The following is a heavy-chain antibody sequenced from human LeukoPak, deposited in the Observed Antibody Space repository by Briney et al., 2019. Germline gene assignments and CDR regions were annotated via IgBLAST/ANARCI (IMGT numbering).Heavy chain of an antibody. D-gene: IGHD3-10*01. CDR3: ARGSSGYYFDY. V-gene: IGHV4-31*03. Sequence: PSQTLSLTCTVSGGSISSGGYYWSWIRQHPGKGLEWIGYIYYSGSTYYNPSLKSRVTISVDASKNQFSLKLSSVTAADTAVYYCARGSSGYYFDYWGPGTLVTVSS. CDR2: IYYSGST. CDR1: GGSISSGGYY. J-gene: IGHJ4*02.